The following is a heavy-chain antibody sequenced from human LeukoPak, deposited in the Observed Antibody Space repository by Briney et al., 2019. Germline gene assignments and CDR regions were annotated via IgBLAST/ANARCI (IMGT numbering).Heavy chain of an antibody. D-gene: IGHD2-2*01. V-gene: IGHV3-30*04. CDR3: ARCIVVIPVVRGGGYYGMDV. CDR1: RFIFSNYA. Sequence: GRSLRLSCAASRFIFSNYAMHWVRQAPGKGLEWVAVISPDGSSENYADSVRGRFTISRDNAKKTLYLQLNSLRPEDTAVYYCARCIVVIPVVRGGGYYGMDVRGQGTTVTVSS. J-gene: IGHJ6*02. CDR2: ISPDGSSE.